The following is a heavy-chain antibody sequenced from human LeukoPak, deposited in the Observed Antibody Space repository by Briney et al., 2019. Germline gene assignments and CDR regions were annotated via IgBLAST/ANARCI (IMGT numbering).Heavy chain of an antibody. J-gene: IGHJ4*02. CDR3: ARGDCSGGSCYLSLTTIDY. D-gene: IGHD2-15*01. Sequence: PGGSLRLSCAASGFTFSSYSMNWVRQAPGKGLEWVSYISSSRNTIYYADSVKGRFTISRDNAKNSLYLQMNSLRAEDTAVYYCARGDCSGGSCYLSLTTIDYWGQGTLVTVSS. V-gene: IGHV3-48*01. CDR1: GFTFSSYS. CDR2: ISSSRNTI.